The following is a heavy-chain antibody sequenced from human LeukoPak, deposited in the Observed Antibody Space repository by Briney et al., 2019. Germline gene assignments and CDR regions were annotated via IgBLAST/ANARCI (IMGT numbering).Heavy chain of an antibody. CDR2: ISSSSSTI. CDR3: ASMGNDLDSSSPWAFDI. J-gene: IGHJ3*02. D-gene: IGHD3-22*01. CDR1: GFTFSSYS. V-gene: IGHV3-48*01. Sequence: GGCLRLSCAASGFTFSSYSMNSVRQAPGKGQERVSYISSSSSTINYADSVRGRFTISRDNSKNTRYLQMNSLRAEDTAVYYCASMGNDLDSSSPWAFDIWGQGTMVTVSS.